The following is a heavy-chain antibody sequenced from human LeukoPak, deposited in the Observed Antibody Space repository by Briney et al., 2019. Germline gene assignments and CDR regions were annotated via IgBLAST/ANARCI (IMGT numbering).Heavy chain of an antibody. V-gene: IGHV4-39*01. CDR2: IYYSGST. CDR1: GDSISTSSYY. CDR3: ARVRSYSRDGPDY. J-gene: IGHJ4*01. Sequence: SETLSLTCTVSGDSISTSSYYWGWIRQPPGKGLEWLGSIYYSGSTYYNPSLKSRVTISVDTSKNQFSLNLYSVTAADTAVFYCARVRSYSRDGPDYWGHGTQVTVFS. D-gene: IGHD6-13*01.